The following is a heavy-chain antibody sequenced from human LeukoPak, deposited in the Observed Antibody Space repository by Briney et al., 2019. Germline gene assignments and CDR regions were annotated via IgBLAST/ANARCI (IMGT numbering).Heavy chain of an antibody. V-gene: IGHV4-39*01. CDR3: ARAMYRGNYYVDALNI. Sequence: SETLSLTCTVSGGSISSTNYYWGWIRQPPGKGLDWIGSIYYSGNTYYNPSLKGRVTIFVDTSRNQFSLKLSSVTAADTAVYYCARAMYRGNYYVDALNIWGQGTMVTVSA. D-gene: IGHD3-16*01. CDR1: GGSISSTNYY. CDR2: IYYSGNT. J-gene: IGHJ3*02.